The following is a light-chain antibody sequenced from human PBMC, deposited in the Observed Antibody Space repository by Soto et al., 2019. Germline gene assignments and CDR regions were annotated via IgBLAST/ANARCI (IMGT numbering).Light chain of an antibody. Sequence: QSVLTQPPSVSAAPGQKVTISCSGNNSNVGDNYVSWYQQLPGTAPKLLIYDDDKRPSGIPDRCSGSKSGASATLGITGLQTGDEADYYCVTWDTSLDGGVFGGGTKLTVL. CDR1: NSNVGDNY. CDR3: VTWDTSLDGGV. CDR2: DDD. V-gene: IGLV1-51*01. J-gene: IGLJ2*01.